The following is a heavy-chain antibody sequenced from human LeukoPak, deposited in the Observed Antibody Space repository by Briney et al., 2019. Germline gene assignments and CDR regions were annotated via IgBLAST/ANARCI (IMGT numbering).Heavy chain of an antibody. CDR3: VRDLNSAARSFFDY. D-gene: IGHD6-6*01. CDR1: GYTFISFG. CDR2: ISGYSGNT. V-gene: IGHV1-18*01. J-gene: IGHJ4*02. Sequence: ASVKVSCKASGYTFISFGISWVRQAPGQEPEWMGWISGYSGNTDYAQKFQGRVTMTTDTSTSTAYMDLRSLRSDDTAVYYCVRDLNSAARSFFDYWGQGTLVTVSS.